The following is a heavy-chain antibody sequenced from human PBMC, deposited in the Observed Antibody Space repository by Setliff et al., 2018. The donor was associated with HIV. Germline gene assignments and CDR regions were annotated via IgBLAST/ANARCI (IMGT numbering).Heavy chain of an antibody. CDR1: GYIFSSYG. Sequence: ASVKVSCKASGYIFSSYGISWVRQAPGQGLEWMGWISAYNGNINYAQKFQGRVTITRDTSASTAYMELSSLRSEDTAVYFCARGSTSSWSYHYMDVWGKGTTVTVSS. J-gene: IGHJ6*03. V-gene: IGHV1-18*01. D-gene: IGHD6-6*01. CDR3: ARGSTSSWSYHYMDV. CDR2: ISAYNGNI.